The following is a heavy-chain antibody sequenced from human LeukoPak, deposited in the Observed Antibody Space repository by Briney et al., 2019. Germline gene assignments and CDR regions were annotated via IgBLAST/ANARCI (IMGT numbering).Heavy chain of an antibody. J-gene: IGHJ4*02. D-gene: IGHD5-18*01. CDR2: IYSGGST. V-gene: IGHV3-53*04. CDR3: ARESEDTAYFDY. Sequence: GGSPRLSCAASGFTVSSNYMSWVRQAPGKGLEWVSVIYSGGSTYYADSVKGRFTISGHNSKNTLYLQMNSLRAEDTVVYYCARESEDTAYFDYWGQGTLVTVSS. CDR1: GFTVSSNY.